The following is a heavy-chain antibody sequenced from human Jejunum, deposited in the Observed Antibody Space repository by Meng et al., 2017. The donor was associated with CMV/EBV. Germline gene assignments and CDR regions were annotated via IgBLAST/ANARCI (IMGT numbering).Heavy chain of an antibody. D-gene: IGHD1-26*01. CDR3: ARGVGSVDPRFDP. CDR2: INTNNGGT. Sequence: SACTFTDYYIHWVRQAPGQGPEWMGWINTNNGGTNYVQKFQSRVTITRDTSISTAYMDLNRLTSDDTAVYYCARGVGSVDPRFDPWGQGTPVTVSS. V-gene: IGHV1-2*02. CDR1: ACTFTDYY. J-gene: IGHJ5*02.